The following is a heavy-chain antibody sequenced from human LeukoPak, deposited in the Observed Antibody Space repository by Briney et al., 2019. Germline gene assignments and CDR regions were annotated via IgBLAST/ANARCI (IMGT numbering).Heavy chain of an antibody. D-gene: IGHD5-18*01. J-gene: IGHJ4*02. CDR2: LNIDGSNT. CDR1: GLTFSRYW. V-gene: IGHV3-74*01. Sequence: PGGSLRLSCAASGLTFSRYWMHWVRQAPGKGLVWVSRLNIDGSNTLYADSVKGRFTISRDNAKNTLYLQMNSLRAEDTAVYYCASMNTAMAIDYWGQGTLVTVSS. CDR3: ASMNTAMAIDY.